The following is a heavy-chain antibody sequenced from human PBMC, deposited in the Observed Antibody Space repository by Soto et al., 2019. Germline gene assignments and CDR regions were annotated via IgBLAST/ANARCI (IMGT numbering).Heavy chain of an antibody. J-gene: IGHJ4*02. CDR2: ISYDGSNK. D-gene: IGHD1-26*01. V-gene: IGHV3-30-3*01. CDR3: ARFSSTTSFDY. CDR1: GFTFSSYA. Sequence: TGGSLRLSCAASGFTFSSYAMHWVRQAPGKGLEWVAVISYDGSNKYYADSVKGRFTISRDNSKNTLYLQMNSLRAEDTAVYYCARFSSTTSFDYWGQGTLVTVS.